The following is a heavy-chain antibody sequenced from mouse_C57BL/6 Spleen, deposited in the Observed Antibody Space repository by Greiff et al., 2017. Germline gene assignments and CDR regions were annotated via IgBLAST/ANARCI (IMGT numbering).Heavy chain of an antibody. CDR2: IYPRSGNT. CDR1: GYTFTSYG. CDR3: ARMEAPAQAWMDY. D-gene: IGHD3-2*02. J-gene: IGHJ4*01. Sequence: VQLQQSGAELARPGASVKLSCKASGYTFTSYGISWVKQRTGQGLEWIGEIYPRSGNTYYNEKFKGKATLTADKSSSTAYMELRSLTSEDSAVCFCARMEAPAQAWMDYWGQGTSVTVSS. V-gene: IGHV1-81*01.